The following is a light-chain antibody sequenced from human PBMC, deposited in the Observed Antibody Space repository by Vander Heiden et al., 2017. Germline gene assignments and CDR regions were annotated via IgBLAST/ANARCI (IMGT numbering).Light chain of an antibody. CDR3: QQYNNWPRT. J-gene: IGKJ5*01. V-gene: IGKV3-15*01. CDR1: QSVTNK. Sequence: EIVMTQSPATLFVSPGERAILSCRASQSVTNKLAWYQQKPGQAPRFLIYAASTRTTGIPARFSGSGSGTEFTLTISSLQSEDFAVYYCQQYNNWPRTFGQGTRLEIK. CDR2: AAS.